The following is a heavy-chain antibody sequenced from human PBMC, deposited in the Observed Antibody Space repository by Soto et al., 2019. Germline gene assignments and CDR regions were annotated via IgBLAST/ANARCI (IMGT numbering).Heavy chain of an antibody. CDR2: IYPGDSDT. J-gene: IGHJ6*02. Sequence: GESLKSSFNGSGYTFTNYWLGCVRQMPGKVLELMGIIYPGDSDTKYHPSFQGQVTRSADKSINNTYLQWRSLKASDNAIDYCAASIXYCGMEVWGQGTTVNVSS. D-gene: IGHD3-16*02. CDR1: GYTFTNYW. CDR3: AASIXYCGMEV. V-gene: IGHV5-51*01.